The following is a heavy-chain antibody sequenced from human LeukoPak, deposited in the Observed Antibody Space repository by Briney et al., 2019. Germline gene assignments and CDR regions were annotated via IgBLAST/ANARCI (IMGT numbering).Heavy chain of an antibody. V-gene: IGHV4-39*07. J-gene: IGHJ4*02. D-gene: IGHD6-19*01. CDR2: IYYSGTT. CDR3: ARVRIYNKQWLIGGHPDS. Sequence: SETLSLTCTVSGGSTSSSGYYWGWIRQPPGKGLEWIGIIYYSGTTYYNPSLKSRVTISIDTSKNQFSLKLSSVTAADTAVYYCARVRIYNKQWLIGGHPDSWGQGTLVTVFS. CDR1: GGSTSSSGYY.